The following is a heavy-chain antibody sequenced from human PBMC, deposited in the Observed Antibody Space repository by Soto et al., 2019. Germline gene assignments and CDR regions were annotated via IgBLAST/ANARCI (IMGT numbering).Heavy chain of an antibody. V-gene: IGHV3-53*01. CDR2: IYSGGST. D-gene: IGHD1-20*01. CDR1: GFTVSTNY. J-gene: IGHJ6*02. CDR3: ARGPYNFRGGMDV. Sequence: QPGGSLRLSCAASGFTVSTNYVSWVRQAPGKGLEWVSTIYSGGSTYYVDSVKGRFTISRDNSKNTVYPQMNSLRAGDTAVYYCARGPYNFRGGMDVWGQGTTVTVSS.